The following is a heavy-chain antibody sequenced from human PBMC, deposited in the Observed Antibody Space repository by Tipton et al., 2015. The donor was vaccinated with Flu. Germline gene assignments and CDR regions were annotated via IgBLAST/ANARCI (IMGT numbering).Heavy chain of an antibody. CDR2: IYHSGST. CDR1: GYSISSGYY. V-gene: IGHV4-38-2*02. Sequence: TLSLTCTVSGYSISSGYYWGWIRQPPGKGLEWIGSIYHSGSTCYNPSLKSRVTISVDTSKNQFSLKLSSVTAADTAVYYCASEVQDFYYYYGMDVWGQGTTVTVSS. CDR3: ASEVQDFYYYYGMDV. D-gene: IGHD3-10*01. J-gene: IGHJ6*02.